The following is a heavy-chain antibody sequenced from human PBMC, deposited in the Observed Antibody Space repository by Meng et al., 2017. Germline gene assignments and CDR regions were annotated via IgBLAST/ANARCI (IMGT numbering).Heavy chain of an antibody. CDR2: IWYDGSNK. D-gene: IGHD3-16*02. CDR1: GFTFSSYG. J-gene: IGHJ5*02. Sequence: GQLVESGGGLVQPVGSLSFACAASGFTFSSYGMHWVRQAPGKGLEWVAVIWYDGSNKYYADSVKGRFTISRDNSKNTLYLQMNSLRAEDTAVYYCASDPGLSPPWGQGTLVTVSS. V-gene: IGHV3-33*08. CDR3: ASDPGLSPP.